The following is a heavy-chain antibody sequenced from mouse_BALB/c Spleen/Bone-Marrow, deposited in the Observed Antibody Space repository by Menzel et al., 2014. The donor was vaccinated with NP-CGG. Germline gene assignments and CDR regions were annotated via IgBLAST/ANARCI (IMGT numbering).Heavy chain of an antibody. Sequence: EVQVAESGGGLVQPGGSRKLSCAASGFTFSSFGMHWVRQAPEKGLEWVAYISSGSSTIYYADTVMGRFTISRDNPKNTLFLQMTSLRSEDTAMYYCARSGSSSGYFDYWGQGTTLTVSS. V-gene: IGHV5-17*02. CDR1: GFTFSSFG. J-gene: IGHJ2*01. D-gene: IGHD1-1*01. CDR2: ISSGSSTI. CDR3: ARSGSSSGYFDY.